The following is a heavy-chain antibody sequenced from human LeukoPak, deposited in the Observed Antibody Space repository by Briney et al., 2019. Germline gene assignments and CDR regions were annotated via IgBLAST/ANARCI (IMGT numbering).Heavy chain of an antibody. CDR1: GGSFSGYY. D-gene: IGHD3-16*02. CDR2: INHSGST. V-gene: IGHV4-34*01. Sequence: SETLSLTCAVYGGSFSGYYWSWIRQPPGKGLGWIGEINHSGSTNYNPSLKSRVTISVDTSKNQFSLKLSSVTAADTAVYYCARGRAFYVWGSYRPYYFDYWGQGTLVTVSS. J-gene: IGHJ4*02. CDR3: ARGRAFYVWGSYRPYYFDY.